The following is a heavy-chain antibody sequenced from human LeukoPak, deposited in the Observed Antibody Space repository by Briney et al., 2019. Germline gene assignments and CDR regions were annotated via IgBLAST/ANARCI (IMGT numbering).Heavy chain of an antibody. CDR3: AKGDSGYDYSGVDY. CDR2: ISYDGSNK. V-gene: IGHV3-30*18. CDR1: GFTFSSYG. J-gene: IGHJ4*02. D-gene: IGHD5-12*01. Sequence: PGGSLRLSCAASGFTFSSYGMHWVRQAPGKGLEWVAVISYDGSNKYYADSVKGRFTISRDNSKNTLYLQMNSLRAEDTAVYYCAKGDSGYDYSGVDYWGQGTLVTVSS.